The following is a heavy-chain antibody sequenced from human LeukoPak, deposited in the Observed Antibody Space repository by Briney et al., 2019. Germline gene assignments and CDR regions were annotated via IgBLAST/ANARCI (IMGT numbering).Heavy chain of an antibody. D-gene: IGHD4-17*01. CDR1: GGSISSHY. J-gene: IGHJ6*03. CDR2: IYYSGST. V-gene: IGHV4-59*11. Sequence: SETLSLTCTVSGGSISSHYWSWIRQPPGKGLEWIGYIYYSGSTNYNPSLKSRVTISVDTSKNQFSLKLSSMTAADTAVYYCASLTTVTTFPYYYYMDVWGKGTTVTVSS. CDR3: ASLTTVTTFPYYYYMDV.